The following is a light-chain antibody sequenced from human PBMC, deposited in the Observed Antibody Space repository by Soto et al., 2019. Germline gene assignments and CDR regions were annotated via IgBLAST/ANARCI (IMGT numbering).Light chain of an antibody. CDR3: QQYNNFWT. V-gene: IGKV3-15*01. Sequence: EIVLTQSPTTLSLSPGERATLSCRASQSVSSNLAWYQQKPGQAPRLFIYGASTRATGIPARFSGSGSGTEFTLTISSLQSEDFAVYYCQQYNNFWTFGQGTKV. CDR1: QSVSSN. CDR2: GAS. J-gene: IGKJ1*01.